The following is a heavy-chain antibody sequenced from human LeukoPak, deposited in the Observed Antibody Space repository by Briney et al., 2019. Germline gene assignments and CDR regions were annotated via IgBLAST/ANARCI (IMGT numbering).Heavy chain of an antibody. CDR1: GYRFTSYW. CDR3: ARRRYGSGIFDY. CDR2: IYPSDSDS. V-gene: IGHV5-51*01. D-gene: IGHD3-10*01. Sequence: GESLKISCQGSGYRFTSYWIGWVRQMPGKGLEWMGIIYPSDSDSRYSPSFQGQVTMSADKSISTAYLQWSSLKASDTAMYYCARRRYGSGIFDYWGQGTLVTVSS. J-gene: IGHJ4*02.